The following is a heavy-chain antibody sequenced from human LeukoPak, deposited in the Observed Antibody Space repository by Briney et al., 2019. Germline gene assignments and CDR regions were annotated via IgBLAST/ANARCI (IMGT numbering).Heavy chain of an antibody. CDR1: TYISSDFG. D-gene: IGHD3-16*02. CDR2: VSGDNGQT. CDR3: ARVYLYTTGWSAAYYYFMDV. Sequence: PGASVKVSCKASTYISSDFGISWVRLAPGGGLEWMGWVSGDNGQTNYGHKCYGRVTMTMETSTNTASMELRGLRSDDTAIYYCARVYLYTTGWSAAYYYFMDVWGKGTTVIVSS. J-gene: IGHJ6*03. V-gene: IGHV1-18*01.